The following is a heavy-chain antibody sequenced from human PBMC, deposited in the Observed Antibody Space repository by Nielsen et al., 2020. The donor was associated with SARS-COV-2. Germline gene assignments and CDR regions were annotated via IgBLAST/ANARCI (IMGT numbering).Heavy chain of an antibody. CDR2: ISWNSGSI. V-gene: IGHV3-9*01. CDR1: GFTFDDYA. J-gene: IGHJ5*02. CDR3: AALRGYGYDGPHWFDP. D-gene: IGHD2-2*03. Sequence: GGSLRLSYAASGFTFDDYAMHWVRQAPGKGLEWVSGISWNSGSIGYADSVKGRFTISRDNAKNSLYLQMNSLRAEDTALYYCAALRGYGYDGPHWFDPWGQGTLVTVSS.